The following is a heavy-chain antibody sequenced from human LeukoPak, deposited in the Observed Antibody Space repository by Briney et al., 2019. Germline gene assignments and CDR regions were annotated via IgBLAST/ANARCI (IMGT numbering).Heavy chain of an antibody. J-gene: IGHJ4*02. Sequence: GGSRRLSCAASGFTFSIYAMKWVRPAPGKGLEWISYIDSGATDILYADSVKGRFTISTDDATNSLFLQMTRVRAGDTAVYYCARDSNPPQLIDFWGQGTQVTVSA. CDR2: IDSGATDI. V-gene: IGHV3-21*05. CDR1: GFTFSIYA. D-gene: IGHD5-18*01. CDR3: ARDSNPPQLIDF.